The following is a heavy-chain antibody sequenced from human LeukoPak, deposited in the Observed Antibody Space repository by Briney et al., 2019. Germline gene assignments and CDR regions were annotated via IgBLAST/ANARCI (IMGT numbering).Heavy chain of an antibody. V-gene: IGHV3-30-3*01. CDR2: ISYDGSNK. J-gene: IGHJ4*02. Sequence: GSLRLSCAASGFTFSSYAMHWVRQAPGKGLEWVAVISYDGSNKYYADSVKGRFTISRDNSKNTLYLQMNSLRAEDTAVYYCARDLSYSDYWGQGTLVTVSS. CDR3: ARDLSYSDY. CDR1: GFTFSSYA.